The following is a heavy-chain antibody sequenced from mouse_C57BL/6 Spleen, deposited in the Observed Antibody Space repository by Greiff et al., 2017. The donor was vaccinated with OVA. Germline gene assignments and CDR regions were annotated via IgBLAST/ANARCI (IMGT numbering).Heavy chain of an antibody. D-gene: IGHD2-5*01. V-gene: IGHV1-53*01. CDR1: GYTFTSYW. CDR2: INPSNGGT. CDR3: ARGGYYSNYFFAY. J-gene: IGHJ3*01. Sequence: VQLQQPGTELVKPGASVKLSCKASGYTFTSYWMHWVRQRPGQGLEWIGNINPSNGGTNYNEKFKSKATLTVDKSSSTAYMQLSSLTSEDSAVYYCARGGYYSNYFFAYWGQGTLVTVSA.